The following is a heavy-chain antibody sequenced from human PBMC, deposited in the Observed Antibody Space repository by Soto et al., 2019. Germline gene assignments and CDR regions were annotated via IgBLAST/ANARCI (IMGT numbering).Heavy chain of an antibody. CDR3: ARVGGYYDSSGKA. CDR2: IIPIFGTA. D-gene: IGHD3-22*01. V-gene: IGHV1-69*01. J-gene: IGHJ5*02. CDR1: GGTFSSYA. Sequence: QVQLVQSGAEVTNPVSSVKVSCKASGGTFSSYAISWVRQAPGQGREWMGGIIPIFGTANYAQKFQGRVTITADESTSQGYMELSSLRSEDTAVYYCARVGGYYDSSGKAWGQGTLVTVSS.